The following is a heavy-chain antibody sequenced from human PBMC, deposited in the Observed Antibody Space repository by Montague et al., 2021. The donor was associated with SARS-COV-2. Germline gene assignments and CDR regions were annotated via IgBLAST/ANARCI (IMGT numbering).Heavy chain of an antibody. CDR3: ARGRGHYYSPFDN. CDR2: IHSNGDT. V-gene: IGHV4-4*07. CDR1: GGSISTYS. J-gene: IGHJ4*02. Sequence: SETLSLTCTVSGGSISTYSWSWIRQPAGRVLEWIGSIHSNGDTTYNPSLKSRVTMSVDTPKHQFSLKMTSVTAADTAMYYCARGRGHYYSPFDNWGQGNLVTVSS. D-gene: IGHD1-26*01.